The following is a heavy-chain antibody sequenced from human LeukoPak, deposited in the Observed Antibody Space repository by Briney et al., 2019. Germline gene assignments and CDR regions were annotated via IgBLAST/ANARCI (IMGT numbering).Heavy chain of an antibody. CDR1: GGSFSGYY. V-gene: IGHV4-34*01. CDR3: ARERYGGNPFDY. J-gene: IGHJ4*02. CDR2: INHSGST. Sequence: SETLSLTCAVYGGSFSGYYWSRIRQPPGKGLEWIGEINHSGSTNYNPSLKSRVTISVDTSKNQFSLKLSSVTAADTAVYYCARERYGGNPFDYWGQGTLVTVSS. D-gene: IGHD4-23*01.